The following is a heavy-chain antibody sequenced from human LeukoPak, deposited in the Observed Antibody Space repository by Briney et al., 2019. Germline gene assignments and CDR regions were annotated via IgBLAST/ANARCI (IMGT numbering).Heavy chain of an antibody. V-gene: IGHV1-24*01. D-gene: IGHD5-18*01. CDR3: ARQERGYSYALFDS. CDR2: FDPEDGET. J-gene: IGHJ4*02. CDR1: GYTLTELS. Sequence: ASVKVSCKVSGYTLTELSMHWVRQAPGKGLEWMGGFDPEDGETIYAQKFQGRVTMTEDTSTDTAYMELSSLRSEDTAVYYCARQERGYSYALFDSWGQGTLVTVSS.